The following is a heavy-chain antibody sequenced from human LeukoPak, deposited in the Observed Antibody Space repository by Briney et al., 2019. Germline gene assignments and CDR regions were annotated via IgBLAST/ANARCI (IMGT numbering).Heavy chain of an antibody. CDR3: ARDHLATVTTSVYYYYGMDV. D-gene: IGHD4-17*01. J-gene: IGHJ6*02. V-gene: IGHV4-4*07. CDR1: GGSISSYY. CDR2: IYTSGST. Sequence: PSETLSLTCTVSGGSISSYYWSWIRQPAGKGVEWIGRIYTSGSTNYNPSLKSRVTMSVDTSKNQFSLKLSSVTAADTAVYYCARDHLATVTTSVYYYYGMDVWGQGTTVTVSS.